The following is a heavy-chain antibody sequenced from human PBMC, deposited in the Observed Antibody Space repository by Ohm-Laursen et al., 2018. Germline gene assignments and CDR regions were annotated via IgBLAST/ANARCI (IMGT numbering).Heavy chain of an antibody. CDR3: ARDDCSRSSCYFWASDY. J-gene: IGHJ4*02. Sequence: SLRLSCAASGFTFSSYGMHWVRQAPGKGLEWVAVISYDGSNKYYADSVKGRFTISRDNSKNTLYLQMNSLRAEDTAVYYCARDDCSRSSCYFWASDYWGQGTLVTVSS. CDR1: GFTFSSYG. D-gene: IGHD2-2*01. V-gene: IGHV3-30*03. CDR2: ISYDGSNK.